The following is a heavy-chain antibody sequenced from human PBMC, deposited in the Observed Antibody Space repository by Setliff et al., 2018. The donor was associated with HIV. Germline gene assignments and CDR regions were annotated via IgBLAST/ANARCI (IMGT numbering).Heavy chain of an antibody. CDR3: ARGRPNWFDP. CDR1: GGSISGSNYV. Sequence: PSETLSLTCTVFGGSISGSNYVWGWIRQTPRKGLGWIGTIHYTGSTYYNPSLESRVTISVDTSKNQFSLKLSSVTAADTAVYYCARGRPNWFDPWGQGTLVTVSS. CDR2: IHYTGST. V-gene: IGHV4-39*07. J-gene: IGHJ5*02.